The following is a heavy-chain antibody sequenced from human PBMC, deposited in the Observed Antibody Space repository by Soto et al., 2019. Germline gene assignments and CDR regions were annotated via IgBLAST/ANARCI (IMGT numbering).Heavy chain of an antibody. D-gene: IGHD3-10*01. V-gene: IGHV4-31*03. J-gene: IGHJ6*02. CDR3: ARVPNRFGELLTP. CDR1: GGSISSGGYY. Sequence: PSETLSLTCTVSGGSISSGGYYWSWIRQHPGKGLEWIGYIYYSGSTYYNPSLKSRVTISVDTSKNQFSLKLSSVTAADTAVYYCARVPNRFGELLTPWGQGTTVTVSS. CDR2: IYYSGST.